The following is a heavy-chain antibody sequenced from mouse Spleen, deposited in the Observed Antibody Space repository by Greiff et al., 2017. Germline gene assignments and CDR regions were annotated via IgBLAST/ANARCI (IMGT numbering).Heavy chain of an antibody. J-gene: IGHJ4*01. CDR1: GFSLSTSGMG. D-gene: IGHD2-4*01. Sequence: QVTLKVCGPGILQPSQTLSLTCSFSGFSLSTSGMGVSWIRQPSGKGLEWLAHIYWDDDKRYNPSLKSRLTISKDTSRNQVFLKITSVDTADTATYYCARVDYDEGMDYWGQGTSVTVSS. CDR2: IYWDDDK. V-gene: IGHV8-12*01. CDR3: ARVDYDEGMDY.